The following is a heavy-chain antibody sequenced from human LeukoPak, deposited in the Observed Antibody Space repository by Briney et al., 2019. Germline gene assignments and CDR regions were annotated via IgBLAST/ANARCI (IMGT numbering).Heavy chain of an antibody. CDR3: AREAPAPYSSSRNNWFDP. D-gene: IGHD6-13*01. J-gene: IGHJ5*02. CDR1: GYTFTSYA. CDR2: INAGNGNT. V-gene: IGHV1-3*01. Sequence: ASVKVSCKASGYTFTSYAMHWVRQAPGQRLEWMGWINAGNGNTKYSQKFQGRVTITRDTSASTAYMELSSLRSEDTALYYCAREAPAPYSSSRNNWFDPWGQGTLVTVSS.